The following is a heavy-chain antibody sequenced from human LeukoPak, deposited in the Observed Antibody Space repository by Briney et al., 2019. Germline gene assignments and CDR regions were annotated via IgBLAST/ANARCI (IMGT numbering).Heavy chain of an antibody. CDR1: GFNFDTYG. J-gene: IGHJ4*02. V-gene: IGHV3-23*01. D-gene: IGHD5-12*01. CDR2: ITSRGDDT. Sequence: PGGSLRLSCAASGFNFDTYGMTWVRQTPGKGLEWVSTITSRGDDTYNAASAKGRFTISRDNSKNMLYLQMNSLRVEDTALYFCTNRGYSPYEASYYFDTWGQGTLVTVSS. CDR3: TNRGYSPYEASYYFDT.